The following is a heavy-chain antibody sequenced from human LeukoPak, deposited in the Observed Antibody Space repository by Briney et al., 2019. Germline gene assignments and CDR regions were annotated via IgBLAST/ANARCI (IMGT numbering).Heavy chain of an antibody. D-gene: IGHD1-7*01. CDR1: GGTFSSYA. V-gene: IGHV1-69*04. Sequence: SVKVSCKASGGTFSSYAISWVRQAPGQGLEWMGRIIPILGIANYAQKFQGRVTITADKSTSTAYMELSSLRSEDTAVYYCAEGGVTGTTDYYYGMDVWGQGTTVTVSS. CDR2: IIPILGIA. CDR3: AEGGVTGTTDYYYGMDV. J-gene: IGHJ6*02.